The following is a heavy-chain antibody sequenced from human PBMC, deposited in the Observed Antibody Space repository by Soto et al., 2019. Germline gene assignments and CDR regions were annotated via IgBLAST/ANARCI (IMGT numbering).Heavy chain of an antibody. CDR3: TRQTDAVQWLVVPTDYNFDY. D-gene: IGHD6-19*01. J-gene: IGHJ4*02. V-gene: IGHV3-73*01. Sequence: AGSLRLSCAASGFTFGGSAMHWVRQASGKGLEWVGHIRSKTNSYATAYAESVKGRFTISTDDSMNTAYLQMNSLKTEDTAVYFCTRQTDAVQWLVVPTDYNFDYWGQGTLVTVSS. CDR1: GFTFGGSA. CDR2: IRSKTNSYAT.